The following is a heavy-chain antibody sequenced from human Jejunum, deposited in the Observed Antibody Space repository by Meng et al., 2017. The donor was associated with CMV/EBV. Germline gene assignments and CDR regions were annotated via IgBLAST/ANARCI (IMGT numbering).Heavy chain of an antibody. CDR2: IEYDGSDK. CDR1: GFTFSSDG. CDR3: AKDVDH. Sequence: VPLVESGGGGVQPWGSLRLSCAASGFTFSSDGMHWVRQAPGRGPEWVAFIEYDGSDKYYADSMKGRFTISRDNSKNTMYLQMTSLKAEDTALYYCAKDVDHWGQGTLVTVSS. J-gene: IGHJ4*02. V-gene: IGHV3-30*02.